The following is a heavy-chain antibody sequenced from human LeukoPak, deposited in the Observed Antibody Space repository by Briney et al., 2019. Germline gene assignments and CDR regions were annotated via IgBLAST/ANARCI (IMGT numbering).Heavy chain of an antibody. V-gene: IGHV4-38-2*02. CDR1: GYSISSGYY. CDR2: IYHSGST. CDR3: ARGGNYYGSGSLS. D-gene: IGHD3-10*01. J-gene: IGHJ4*02. Sequence: SETLSLTCTVSGYSISSGYYWGWIRQPPGKGLEWIGSIYHSGSTYYNPSLKSRVTISVDTSKNQFSLKLSPVTAADTAVYYCARGGNYYGSGSLSWGQGTLVTVSS.